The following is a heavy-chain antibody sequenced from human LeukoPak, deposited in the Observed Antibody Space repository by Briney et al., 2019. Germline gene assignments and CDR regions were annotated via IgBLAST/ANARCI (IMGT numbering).Heavy chain of an antibody. J-gene: IGHJ4*02. CDR2: IIPIFGTA. V-gene: IGHV1-69*13. D-gene: IGHD3-22*01. CDR3: ARVSYWGSGYYSDY. Sequence: GASVTVSCKASGGTFSSYAISWVRQAPGQGLEWMGGIIPIFGTANYAQKFQGRVTITADESTSTAYMELSSLRSEDTAVYYCARVSYWGSGYYSDYWGQGTLVTVSS. CDR1: GGTFSSYA.